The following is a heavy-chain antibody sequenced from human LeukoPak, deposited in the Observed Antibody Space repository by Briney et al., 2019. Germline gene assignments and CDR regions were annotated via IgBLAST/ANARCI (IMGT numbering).Heavy chain of an antibody. V-gene: IGHV3-21*01. CDR3: ARLPYGSGSYMSLDY. CDR2: ISPTSGHI. Sequence: PGGSLRLSCAASGFTFNTYSMNWVRQAPGEGLEWVSSISPTSGHIYYADSVKGRFTISRDNAKNSLYLQMNSLRAEDTAVYYCARLPYGSGSYMSLDYWGQGTLVTVSS. CDR1: GFTFNTYS. J-gene: IGHJ4*02. D-gene: IGHD3-10*01.